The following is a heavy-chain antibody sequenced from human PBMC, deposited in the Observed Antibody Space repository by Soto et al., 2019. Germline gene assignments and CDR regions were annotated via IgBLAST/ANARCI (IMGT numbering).Heavy chain of an antibody. D-gene: IGHD1-26*01. CDR1: GGTFSSYA. Sequence: QVQLVQSGAEVKKPGSSVKVSCKASGGTFSSYAISWVRQAPGQGLEWMGGIIPIFGTANYAQKFQGRVTITADISTSTAYRRLSSLRSGDTAVSYLARGGGVGATTGWDWGQGTLVTVSS. CDR3: ARGGGVGATTGWD. CDR2: IIPIFGTA. V-gene: IGHV1-69*06. J-gene: IGHJ4*02.